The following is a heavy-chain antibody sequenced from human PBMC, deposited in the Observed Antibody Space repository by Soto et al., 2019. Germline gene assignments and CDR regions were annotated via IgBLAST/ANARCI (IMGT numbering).Heavy chain of an antibody. Sequence: QVQLVQSGAEVKKPGASVKVSCKASGYTFTSYYMHWVRQAPGQGLEWMGIINPSGCRTSYVQMFHGRVPITRDTSTSTVYMGLGSLRSEHTAVYYCARESAAAAGTRGHFDYWGQGTLVTVSS. CDR1: GYTFTSYY. CDR3: ARESAAAAGTRGHFDY. D-gene: IGHD6-13*01. J-gene: IGHJ4*02. CDR2: INPSGCRT. V-gene: IGHV1-46*01.